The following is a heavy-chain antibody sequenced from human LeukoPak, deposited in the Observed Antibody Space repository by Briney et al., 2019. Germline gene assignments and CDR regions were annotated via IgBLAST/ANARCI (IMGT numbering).Heavy chain of an antibody. CDR2: IYYSGST. V-gene: IGHV4-39*07. CDR1: GGSISISSYY. D-gene: IGHD3-10*01. Sequence: SETLSLTCTVSGGSISISSYYWGWIRQPPGKGLEWIGSIYYSGSTYYNPSLKSRVTISVDTSKNQFSLKLSSVTAADTAVYYCARGLLLWFGELGYNWFDPWGQGTLVTVSS. CDR3: ARGLLLWFGELGYNWFDP. J-gene: IGHJ5*02.